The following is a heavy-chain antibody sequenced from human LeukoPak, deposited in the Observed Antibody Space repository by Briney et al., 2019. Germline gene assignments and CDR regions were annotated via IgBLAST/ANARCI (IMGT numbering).Heavy chain of an antibody. CDR1: GFTFSSYA. CDR3: AKDSRGYYDYVWGSYLRG. J-gene: IGHJ4*02. Sequence: GGSLRLSCAASGFTFSSYAMSWVRQAPGKGLEWVSAISGSGGSTYYADSVKGRFTISRDNSKNTLYLQMNSLRAEDTAVYYCAKDSRGYYDYVWGSYLRGWSQGTLVTVSS. D-gene: IGHD3-16*02. CDR2: ISGSGGST. V-gene: IGHV3-23*01.